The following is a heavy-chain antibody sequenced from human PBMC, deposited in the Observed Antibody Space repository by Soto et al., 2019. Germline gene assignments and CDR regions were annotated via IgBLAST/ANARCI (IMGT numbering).Heavy chain of an antibody. CDR2: ITGSGGST. V-gene: IGHV3-23*01. CDR1: GFTFSTYA. CDR3: ARVYYGSGSYAGGYYYYGMDV. J-gene: IGHJ6*02. D-gene: IGHD3-10*01. Sequence: GGSLRLSCAASGFTFSTYAMIWVRQAPGKGLEWVSVITGSGGSTYYADSVKGRFTISRDTSKNTLFLQMNSLRAEDTAVYYCARVYYGSGSYAGGYYYYGMDVWGQGTTVTVSS.